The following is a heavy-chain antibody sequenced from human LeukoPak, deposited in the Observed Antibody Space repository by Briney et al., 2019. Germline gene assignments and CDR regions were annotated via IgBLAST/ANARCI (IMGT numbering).Heavy chain of an antibody. V-gene: IGHV4-30-2*01. CDR3: ARVKPYCSSTSCYPHWFDP. CDR1: GGSISSGGYY. D-gene: IGHD2-2*01. J-gene: IGHJ5*02. Sequence: SETLSLTCTVSGGSISSGGYYWSWIRQPPGKGLEWIGCIYHSGSTYYNPSLKSRVTISVDRSKNQFSLKLSSVTAADTAVYYCARVKPYCSSTSCYPHWFDPWGQGTLVTVSS. CDR2: IYHSGST.